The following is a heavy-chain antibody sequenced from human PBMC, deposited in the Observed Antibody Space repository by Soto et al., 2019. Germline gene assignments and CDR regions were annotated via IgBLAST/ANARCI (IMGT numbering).Heavy chain of an antibody. Sequence: SETLSLTCTVADGSISSHYWSWIRQPPGKGLEWIGYIYYSGSTNYNPSLKSRVTISVDTSKNQFSLKLSSVTSADTAVYYCAGKYSGYDYYFDYWGQGTLVTVSS. CDR3: AGKYSGYDYYFDY. CDR1: DGSISSHY. J-gene: IGHJ4*02. V-gene: IGHV4-59*11. D-gene: IGHD5-12*01. CDR2: IYYSGST.